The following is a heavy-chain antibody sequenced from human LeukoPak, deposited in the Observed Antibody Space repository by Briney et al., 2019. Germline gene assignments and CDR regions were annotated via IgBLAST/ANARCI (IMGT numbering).Heavy chain of an antibody. Sequence: GGSLRLSCAAYGFTFSSYAMNWVRQAPGKGLEWVSAISDSGGSTYYADSVKGRFTISRDNSKNTLYLQMNSLRAEDTAVYYCAKATQLRYFDWLKDNWFDPWGQGTLVTVSS. D-gene: IGHD3-9*01. CDR3: AKATQLRYFDWLKDNWFDP. CDR1: GFTFSSYA. J-gene: IGHJ5*02. V-gene: IGHV3-23*01. CDR2: ISDSGGST.